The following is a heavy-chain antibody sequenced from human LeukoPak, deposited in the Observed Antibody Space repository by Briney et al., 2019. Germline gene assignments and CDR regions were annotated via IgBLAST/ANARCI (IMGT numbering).Heavy chain of an antibody. V-gene: IGHV3-33*08. J-gene: IGHJ4*02. CDR2: IWYDGSNK. CDR1: GFTFSSYA. D-gene: IGHD6-19*01. CDR3: ARAGSGFQDY. Sequence: GGSLRLSCAASGFTFSSYAMHWVRQAPGKGLEWVAVIWYDGSNKYYADSVKGRFTISRDNSKNTLYPQMNSLRAEDTAVYYCARAGSGFQDYWGQGTLVTVSS.